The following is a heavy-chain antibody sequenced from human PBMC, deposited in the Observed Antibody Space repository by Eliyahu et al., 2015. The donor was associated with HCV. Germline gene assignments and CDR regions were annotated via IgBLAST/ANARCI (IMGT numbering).Heavy chain of an antibody. Sequence: EVQLVESGGVVVQPGGSLRLSCAASGFTFDDYTMHXVRQAPGKGLEWVSLISWDGGSTYYADSVKGRFTISRDNSKNSLYLQMNSLRTEDTALYYCAKEQYSSGYDYWGQGTLVTVSS. V-gene: IGHV3-43*01. CDR3: AKEQYSSGYDY. D-gene: IGHD6-19*01. CDR2: ISWDGGST. CDR1: GFTFDDYT. J-gene: IGHJ4*02.